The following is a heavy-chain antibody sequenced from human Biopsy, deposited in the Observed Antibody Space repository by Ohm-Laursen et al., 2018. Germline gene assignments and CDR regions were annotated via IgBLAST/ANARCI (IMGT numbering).Heavy chain of an antibody. CDR1: GFTFSSFA. Sequence: SLRLSCAASGFTFSSFAMSWVRQAPGKGLVWVSGISDSGGSTHYADSVKGRFSISRDTSKNTPYLQMNSLRAEDTAVYYCAKDVFGGFSGSTDYYAYYFDSWGQGTLVTVSS. CDR3: AKDVFGGFSGSTDYYAYYFDS. J-gene: IGHJ4*02. CDR2: ISDSGGST. V-gene: IGHV3-23*01. D-gene: IGHD3-10*02.